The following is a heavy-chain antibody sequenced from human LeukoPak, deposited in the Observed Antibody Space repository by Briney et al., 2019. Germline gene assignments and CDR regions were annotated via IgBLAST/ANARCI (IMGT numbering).Heavy chain of an antibody. Sequence: GGSLRLSYAASGFTFSSYGMHWVRQAPGKGLEWVAVISYDGSNKYYADSVKGRFTISRDNSKNTLYLQMNSLRAEDTAVYYCAKAQLVLDYYYYGMDVWGQGTTVTVSS. V-gene: IGHV3-30*18. D-gene: IGHD6-13*01. CDR1: GFTFSSYG. J-gene: IGHJ6*02. CDR2: ISYDGSNK. CDR3: AKAQLVLDYYYYGMDV.